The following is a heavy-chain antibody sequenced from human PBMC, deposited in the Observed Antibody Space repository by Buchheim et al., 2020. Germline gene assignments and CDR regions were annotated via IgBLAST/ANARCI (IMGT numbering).Heavy chain of an antibody. J-gene: IGHJ4*02. Sequence: QVKLQESGPGLVKPSGTLSLTCAVSGASIGSSNLWSWVRQSPGKGLEWIGESYQSGSTYYNPSLKSRVIISVDNSKNQFSLNLRSVTAADTAIYYCARATLERLFDCWGQGAL. CDR2: SYQSGST. CDR1: GASIGSSNL. CDR3: ARATLERLFDC. D-gene: IGHD1-1*01. V-gene: IGHV4-4*02.